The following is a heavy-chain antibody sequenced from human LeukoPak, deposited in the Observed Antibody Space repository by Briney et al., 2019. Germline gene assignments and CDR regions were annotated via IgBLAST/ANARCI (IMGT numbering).Heavy chain of an antibody. D-gene: IGHD5-18*01. CDR3: ARGLTDTAIIGY. J-gene: IGHJ4*02. CDR2: IKQDGSEK. Sequence: PGGSLRLSCAASGFTFSNSWMSWVRQAPGKGQEWVANIKQDGSEKYYVDSVKGRFTISRDNAKNSLYLQMDSLRAEDTAVYYCARGLTDTAIIGYWGQGTLVTVSS. V-gene: IGHV3-7*03. CDR1: GFTFSNSW.